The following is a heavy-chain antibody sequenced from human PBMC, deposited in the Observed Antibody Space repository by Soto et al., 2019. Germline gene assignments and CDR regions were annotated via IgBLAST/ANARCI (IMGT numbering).Heavy chain of an antibody. CDR2: INHSGST. CDR1: GGSFSGYY. D-gene: IGHD2-2*02. V-gene: IGHV4-34*01. J-gene: IGHJ5*02. CDR3: ARGRNRLGYCSSTSCYREHWVDP. Sequence: SETLSLTCAVYGGSFSGYYWSWIRQPPGKGLEWIGEINHSGSTNYIPSLKSRVTISVDTSKNQFSLKLSSVTAADTAVYYCARGRNRLGYCSSTSCYREHWVDPWGQGTLVTV.